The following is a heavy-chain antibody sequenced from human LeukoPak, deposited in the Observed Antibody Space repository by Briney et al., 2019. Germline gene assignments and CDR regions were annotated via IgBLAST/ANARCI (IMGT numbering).Heavy chain of an antibody. CDR1: RGSFSGYY. CDR2: INHSGST. V-gene: IGHV4-34*01. Sequence: SETLSLTCSVYRGSFSGYYWSWIRQPPEKGLEWIGEINHSGSTNYNPSLKSRVTISVDTSKNQFSLKLRSVTAADTAVYYCARAVVRAAAGTGWFDPWGQGTLVTVSS. J-gene: IGHJ5*02. CDR3: ARAVVRAAAGTGWFDP. D-gene: IGHD6-13*01.